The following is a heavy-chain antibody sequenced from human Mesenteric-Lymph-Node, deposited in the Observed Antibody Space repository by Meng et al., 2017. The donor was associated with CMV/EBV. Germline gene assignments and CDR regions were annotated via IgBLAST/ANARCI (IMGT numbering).Heavy chain of an antibody. CDR3: AREVQPGAFDI. CDR2: IYYSGST. Sequence: GSLRLSCTVSGGSISSSSYYWGWIRQPPGKGLEWIGSIYYSGSTYYNPSLKSRVTISIDTSKNHFSLKLSSVTAADTAMYYCAREVQPGAFDIWGQGTMVTVSS. V-gene: IGHV4-39*07. CDR1: GGSISSSSYY. D-gene: IGHD5-18*01. J-gene: IGHJ3*02.